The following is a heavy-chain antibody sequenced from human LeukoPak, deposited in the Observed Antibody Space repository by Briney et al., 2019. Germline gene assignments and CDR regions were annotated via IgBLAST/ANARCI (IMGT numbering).Heavy chain of an antibody. CDR2: IYHSGST. J-gene: IGHJ4*02. V-gene: IGHV4-38-2*02. D-gene: IGHD2-15*01. Sequence: SETLSLTCTVSGYSISSGYYWGWIRQPPGKGLEWIGSIYHSGSTYYNPSLKSRVTISVDTSKNQFSLKLSSVTAADTAVYYCARLGYCSGGSCYPFDYWGQGTLVTVSS. CDR3: ARLGYCSGGSCYPFDY. CDR1: GYSISSGYY.